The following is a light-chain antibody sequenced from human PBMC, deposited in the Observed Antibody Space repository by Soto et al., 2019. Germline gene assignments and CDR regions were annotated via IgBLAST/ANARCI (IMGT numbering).Light chain of an antibody. Sequence: EIVLTQSPATLSLSPGERATLSCRASQSVSSYLAWYQQKPGQAPRLLIYDASNRATGIPARFSGSGSGTDFTLTISSLEPEDFAVYYCQQRSNRQITCGQGTRRAIK. CDR3: QQRSNRQIT. CDR1: QSVSSY. V-gene: IGKV3-11*01. J-gene: IGKJ5*01. CDR2: DAS.